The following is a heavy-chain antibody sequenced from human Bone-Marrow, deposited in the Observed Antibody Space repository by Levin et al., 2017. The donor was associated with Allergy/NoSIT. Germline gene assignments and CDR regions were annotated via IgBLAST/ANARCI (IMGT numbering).Heavy chain of an antibody. V-gene: IGHV3-30*18. CDR1: GFTLKTYD. CDR2: ISYDGSNT. Sequence: GGSLRLSCAASGFTLKTYDIYWVRQAPGKGLEWVAVISYDGSNTYYGDSVKGRFTISRDNSKDTVYLQMISLRAEDTAVDYCVKGPYCTTTSCYKAYDSWYQGTMVTVSA. D-gene: IGHD2-2*02. J-gene: IGHJ3*02. CDR3: VKGPYCTTTSCYKAYDS.